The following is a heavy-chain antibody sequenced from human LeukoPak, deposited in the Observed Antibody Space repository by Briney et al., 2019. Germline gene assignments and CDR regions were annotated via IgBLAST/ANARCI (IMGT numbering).Heavy chain of an antibody. J-gene: IGHJ5*02. CDR1: GFTFGSYA. V-gene: IGHV3-23*01. CDR3: AHPTEYSSSWYGNWFDP. CDR2: ISRSGGST. D-gene: IGHD6-13*01. Sequence: GGSLRLSCAASGFTFGSYAMTWVRQAPGKGLEWVSAISRSGGSTYYADSVKGRFTISRDNSKNTLYLQMNSLRAEDTAVYYCAHPTEYSSSWYGNWFDPWGQGTLVTVSS.